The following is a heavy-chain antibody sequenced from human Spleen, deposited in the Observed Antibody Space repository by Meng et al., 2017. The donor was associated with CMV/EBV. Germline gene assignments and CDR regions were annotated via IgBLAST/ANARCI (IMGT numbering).Heavy chain of an antibody. V-gene: IGHV6-1*01. CDR3: ARESTLLPYNWFDP. CDR2: TYYTSRWLN. Sequence: DRVSTHTAAWSWIRQSPSRGLEWLGRTYYTSRWLNDYAESVRGRILIHPDTSKNQFSLQLKSVTPEDTAVYYCARESTLLPYNWFDPWGQGILVTVSS. J-gene: IGHJ5*02. CDR1: DRVSTHTAA.